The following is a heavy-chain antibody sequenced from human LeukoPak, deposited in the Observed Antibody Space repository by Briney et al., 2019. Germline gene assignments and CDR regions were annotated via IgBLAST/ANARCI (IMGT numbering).Heavy chain of an antibody. J-gene: IGHJ4*02. CDR2: INSHGSPI. V-gene: IGHV3-74*01. Sequence: GGSLRLSCAAPGLTSSNNWMWWVRQPPGKGREWVSRINSHGSPIKYADSVKGRLTISRDNAKNTLFLQMHSLRAEDTAVFYCVRDERDGEVGATFDSWGQGTLVTVSS. CDR3: VRDERDGEVGATFDS. CDR1: GLTSSNNW. D-gene: IGHD1-26*01.